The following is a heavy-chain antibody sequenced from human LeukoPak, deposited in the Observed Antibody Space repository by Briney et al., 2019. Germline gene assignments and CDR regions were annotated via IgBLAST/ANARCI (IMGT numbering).Heavy chain of an antibody. CDR3: AIWLATLSQLLPDY. CDR2: FDPEDGET. J-gene: IGHJ4*02. D-gene: IGHD2-2*01. V-gene: IGHV1-24*01. CDR1: GYTLTELS. Sequence: ASVKVSCKVSGYTLTELSMHWVRQAPGKGLEWMGGFDPEDGETIYAQKFQGRVTMTEDTSTDTAYMELSSLRSEDTAVYYCAIWLATLSQLLPDYWGQGTLVTVSS.